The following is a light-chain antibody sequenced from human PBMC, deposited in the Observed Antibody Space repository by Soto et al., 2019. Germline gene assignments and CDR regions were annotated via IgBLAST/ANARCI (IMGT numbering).Light chain of an antibody. V-gene: IGKV3-11*01. CDR3: QQYYGAPFT. Sequence: EIVLTQSPATLSLSPGERATLSCRASQSVSSYLAWYQQKPGQAPRLLIYDASNRATGIPARFSGSGSGTDFTLTISSLEPEDFAVYFCQQYYGAPFTFGQGTKLEI. J-gene: IGKJ2*01. CDR2: DAS. CDR1: QSVSSY.